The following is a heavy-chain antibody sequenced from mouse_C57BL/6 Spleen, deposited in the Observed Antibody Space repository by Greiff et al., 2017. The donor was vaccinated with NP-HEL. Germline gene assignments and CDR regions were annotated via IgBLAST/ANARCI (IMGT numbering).Heavy chain of an antibody. V-gene: IGHV2-5*01. Sequence: VQLQESGPGLVQPSQSLSITCTVSGFSLTSYGVHWVRQSPGKGLEWLGVIWRGGSTDYNAALMSSLSITKDNSTTQVFFKMNSLQADDTAIYYWAYSNGENDFDYWGQGTTLTVSS. CDR2: IWRGGST. D-gene: IGHD2-5*01. J-gene: IGHJ2*01. CDR1: GFSLTSYG. CDR3: AYSNGENDFDY.